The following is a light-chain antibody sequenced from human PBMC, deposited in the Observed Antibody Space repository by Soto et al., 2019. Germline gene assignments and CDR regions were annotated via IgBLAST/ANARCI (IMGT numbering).Light chain of an antibody. V-gene: IGKV1-5*03. CDR2: KAS. CDR1: QSISSW. Sequence: DIQMTQSPSTLSASVGDRVTITCRASQSISSWLAWYQQKPGKAPKLLLYKASSLESGVPSRFSGSGSGTEFNLTISSLQPDDFATYYCQQYNSYPTFGQGTKVEIK. J-gene: IGKJ1*01. CDR3: QQYNSYPT.